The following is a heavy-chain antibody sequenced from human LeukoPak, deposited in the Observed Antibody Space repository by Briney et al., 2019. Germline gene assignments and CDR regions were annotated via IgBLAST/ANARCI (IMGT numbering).Heavy chain of an antibody. D-gene: IGHD2-2*01. CDR3: AKDIVVVPASIDPLFDH. CDR2: ISGSGGST. J-gene: IGHJ4*02. CDR1: GFTFSSYA. V-gene: IGHV3-23*01. Sequence: GGSLRLSCAASGFTFSSYAMSWVRQAPGKGLEWVSAISGSGGSTYYADSVKGRFTISRDNSKNTPYLQMNSLRAEDTAVYYCAKDIVVVPASIDPLFDHWGQGTLVTVSS.